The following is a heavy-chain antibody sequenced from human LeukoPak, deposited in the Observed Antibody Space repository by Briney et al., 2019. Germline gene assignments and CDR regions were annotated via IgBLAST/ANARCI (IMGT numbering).Heavy chain of an antibody. CDR2: IYYSGST. CDR1: GGSISSYY. J-gene: IGHJ4*02. Sequence: SETLSLTCTVSGGSISSYYWSWIRQPPGKGLEWIGYIYYSGSTNYNPSLKSRVTISVDTSKNQFSLKLSSVTAADTAVYYCARVQGGQLGGRFDYWGQGTLVTVSS. V-gene: IGHV4-59*01. D-gene: IGHD6-6*01. CDR3: ARVQGGQLGGRFDY.